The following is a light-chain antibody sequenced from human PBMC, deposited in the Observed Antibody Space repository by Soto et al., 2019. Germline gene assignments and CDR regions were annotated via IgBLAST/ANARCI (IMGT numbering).Light chain of an antibody. CDR3: QQLNSYPPLT. J-gene: IGKJ5*01. V-gene: IGKV1-9*01. CDR1: QGISSY. Sequence: DIQLTQSPSFLSASVGDRFTITCLAIQGISSYLAWYQQKPWKAPKLLIYAASTLQSGVPSRFNGSGSGTEFTLTISSLQHEDFANYYCQQLNSYPPLTFGQGTRLEIK. CDR2: AAS.